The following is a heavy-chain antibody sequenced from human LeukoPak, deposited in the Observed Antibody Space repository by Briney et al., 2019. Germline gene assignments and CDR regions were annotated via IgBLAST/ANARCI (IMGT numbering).Heavy chain of an antibody. CDR3: AGRSGWYNHSVY. J-gene: IGHJ4*02. V-gene: IGHV4-39*01. Sequence: SETLSLTCTVSGGSISSSSYYWGWIRQPPGKGLEWIGSIYYSGSTYYNPSLKSRVTISVDTSKNQFSLKLSSVTAADTAVYYCAGRSGWYNHSVYWGQGTLVTVSS. D-gene: IGHD6-19*01. CDR1: GGSISSSSYY. CDR2: IYYSGST.